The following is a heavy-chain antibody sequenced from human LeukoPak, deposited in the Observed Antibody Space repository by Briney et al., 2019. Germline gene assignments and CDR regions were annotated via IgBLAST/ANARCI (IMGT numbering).Heavy chain of an antibody. CDR3: VHEGGYSYGYIVY. CDR2: IYYSGST. V-gene: IGHV4-39*01. CDR1: GGSISSSSYY. Sequence: PSETLSLTCTVSGGSISSSSYYWGWIRQPPGKGLEWIGSIYYSGSTYYNPSPKSRVTISVDTSKNQFSLKLSSVTAADTAVYYCVHEGGYSYGYIVYWGQGTLVTVSS. J-gene: IGHJ4*02. D-gene: IGHD5-18*01.